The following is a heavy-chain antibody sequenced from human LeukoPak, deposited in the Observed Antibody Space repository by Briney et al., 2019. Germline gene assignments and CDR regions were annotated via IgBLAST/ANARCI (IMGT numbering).Heavy chain of an antibody. J-gene: IGHJ4*02. D-gene: IGHD5-18*01. CDR2: ISYDGSNK. CDR1: GFTFSSYG. CDR3: AKDIGVQLWVFDY. Sequence: GRSLRLSCAASGFTFSSYGMHWVRQAPSKGLEWVAVISYDGSNKYYADSVKGRFTISRDNSKNTLYLQMNSLRAEDTAVYYCAKDIGVQLWVFDYWGQGTLVTVSS. V-gene: IGHV3-30*18.